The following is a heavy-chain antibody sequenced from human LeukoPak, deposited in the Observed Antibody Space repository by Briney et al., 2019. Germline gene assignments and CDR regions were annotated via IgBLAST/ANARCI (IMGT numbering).Heavy chain of an antibody. Sequence: GGSLRLSCAASGFTFSSYSMNWVRQAPGKGLEWVSSISSSSSYIYYADSVKGRFTISRDNAKNSLYLQMNSLRAEDTAVYYCARDGSGYDPFDYWGQGTLVTVSS. D-gene: IGHD5-12*01. J-gene: IGHJ4*02. V-gene: IGHV3-21*01. CDR2: ISSSSSYI. CDR1: GFTFSSYS. CDR3: ARDGSGYDPFDY.